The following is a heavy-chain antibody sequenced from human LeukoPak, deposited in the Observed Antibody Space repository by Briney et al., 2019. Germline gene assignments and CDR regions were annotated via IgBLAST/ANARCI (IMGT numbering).Heavy chain of an antibody. V-gene: IGHV1-18*01. Sequence: ASVKVSCKASDYTFTSNGISWVRQAPGQGLEWMGWISTYNGNTNYAQKLRGRVTMTTDTSTSTVYMELRSLRSDDTAVYYCARYSDYDIFDYWGQGTLVTVSS. D-gene: IGHD5-12*01. CDR1: DYTFTSNG. J-gene: IGHJ4*02. CDR2: ISTYNGNT. CDR3: ARYSDYDIFDY.